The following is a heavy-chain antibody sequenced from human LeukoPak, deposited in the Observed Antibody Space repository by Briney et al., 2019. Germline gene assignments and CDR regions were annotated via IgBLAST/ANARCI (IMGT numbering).Heavy chain of an antibody. D-gene: IGHD3-10*01. CDR3: ATSHRGVRGVIKPHLDY. CDR1: GCTFSSYA. CDR2: IIPIFGTA. Sequence: SVKVSCKASGCTFSSYAISWVRQAPGQGLEWMGRIIPIFGTANYAQKFQGRVTITTDESTSTAYMELSSLGSEDTAVYYCATSHRGVRGVIKPHLDYWGQGTLVTVSS. V-gene: IGHV1-69*05. J-gene: IGHJ4*02.